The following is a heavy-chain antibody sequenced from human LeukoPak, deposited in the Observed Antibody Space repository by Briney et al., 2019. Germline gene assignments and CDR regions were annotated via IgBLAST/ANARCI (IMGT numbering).Heavy chain of an antibody. D-gene: IGHD3-22*01. CDR2: ISVYNGYT. CDR3: ARDMRHYRNYDSSGYYYNFEY. V-gene: IGHV1-18*01. CDR1: GYIFTSYG. Sequence: ASVKVSCKTSGYIFTSYGISWVRQAPGQGLEWMGWISVYNGYTRYAQKFQGRVTMTTDTSARTAYMDLRSLRPDDTAVYYCARDMRHYRNYDSSGYYYNFEYWGQGTQVTVSA. J-gene: IGHJ4*02.